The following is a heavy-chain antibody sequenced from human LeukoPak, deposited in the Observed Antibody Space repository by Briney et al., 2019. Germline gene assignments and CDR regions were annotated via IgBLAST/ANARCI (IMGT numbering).Heavy chain of an antibody. CDR2: ISWNSGSI. CDR3: AKGSGYDSDYFDY. J-gene: IGHJ4*02. CDR1: GFTFDDYA. D-gene: IGHD5-12*01. V-gene: IGHV3-9*01. Sequence: GRSLRLPCAASGFTFDDYAMHWVRQAPGKGLEWVSGISWNSGSIGYADSVKGRFTISRDNAKNSLYLQMNSLRAEDTALYYCAKGSGYDSDYFDYWGQGTLVTVSS.